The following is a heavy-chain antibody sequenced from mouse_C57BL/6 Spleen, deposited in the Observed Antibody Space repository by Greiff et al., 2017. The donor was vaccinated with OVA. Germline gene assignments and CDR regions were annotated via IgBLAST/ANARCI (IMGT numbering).Heavy chain of an antibody. CDR3: ARYDPLFAY. CDR1: GYTFTSYW. D-gene: IGHD2-3*01. CDR2: IDPSDSNT. Sequence: QVQLQQPGAELVKPGASVKLSCKASGYTFTSYWMQWVKQRPGQGLEWIGEIDPSDSNTNYNQKFKGKATLTVDTSSRTAYMHLSRLTSEDSAVYYCARYDPLFAYWGKGTLVTVSA. J-gene: IGHJ3*01. V-gene: IGHV1-50*01.